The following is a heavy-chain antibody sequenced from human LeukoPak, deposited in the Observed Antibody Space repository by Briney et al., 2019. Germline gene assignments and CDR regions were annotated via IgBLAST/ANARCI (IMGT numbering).Heavy chain of an antibody. CDR2: IKEDGSAQ. D-gene: IGHD2-15*01. J-gene: IGHJ4*02. CDR1: GFTFSSYA. Sequence: GGSLRLSCAASGFTFSSYAMSWVRQAPGKGLEWVAHIKEDGSAQNYIDSVKGRFTISRDNAKNSLFLQMNSVRAEDTAIYYCARDLGWFHFDSWGQGTLVTVSS. CDR3: ARDLGWFHFDS. V-gene: IGHV3-7*01.